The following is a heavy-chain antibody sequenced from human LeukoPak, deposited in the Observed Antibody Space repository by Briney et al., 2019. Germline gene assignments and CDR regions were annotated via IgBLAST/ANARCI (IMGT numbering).Heavy chain of an antibody. CDR2: ISYDANNK. D-gene: IGHD1-1*01. V-gene: IGHV3-30*18. J-gene: IGHJ5*02. CDR3: AKRVNTGSFDP. CDR1: GFTFSDYG. Sequence: GGSLRLSCAASGFTFSDYGMHWVRQAPGKGLEWVAIISYDANNKYYAGSVKGRFTISRDNSKNTLYLQMNSLRPEDTAVYYCAKRVNTGSFDPWGQGTLVTVS.